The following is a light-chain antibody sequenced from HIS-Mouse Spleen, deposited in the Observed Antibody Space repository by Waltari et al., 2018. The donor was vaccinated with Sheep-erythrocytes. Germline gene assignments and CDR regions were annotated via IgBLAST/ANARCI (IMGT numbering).Light chain of an antibody. V-gene: IGLV3-1*01. J-gene: IGLJ3*02. Sequence: SYELTQPPSVSVSPGQTASITCSGDKLGDKYACWYQQKPGQSPVLVIYQDSKRPSGIPERLSGSNSGNEATLTISGTQAMDEADYYCQAWDSSTAWVFGGGTKLTVL. CDR2: QDS. CDR3: QAWDSSTAWV. CDR1: KLGDKY.